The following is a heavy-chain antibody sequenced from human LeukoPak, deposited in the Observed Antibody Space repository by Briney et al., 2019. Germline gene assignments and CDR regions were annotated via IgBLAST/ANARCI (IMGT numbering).Heavy chain of an antibody. D-gene: IGHD3-3*01. CDR3: AKEGYDFWSGYGYYFDY. Sequence: GGSLRLSCAASGFTFSGYATHWVRQAQGKGLEWVAVISNDGSNKYSADSVKGRFAISRDNSKNTLFLQMNSLRAEDTAVYYCAKEGYDFWSGYGYYFDYWGQGTLVTVSS. CDR2: ISNDGSNK. J-gene: IGHJ4*02. CDR1: GFTFSGYA. V-gene: IGHV3-30*09.